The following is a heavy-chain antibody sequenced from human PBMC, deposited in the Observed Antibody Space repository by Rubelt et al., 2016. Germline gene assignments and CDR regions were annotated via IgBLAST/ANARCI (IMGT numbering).Heavy chain of an antibody. D-gene: IGHD3-10*01. CDR1: GGTFSSYA. J-gene: IGHJ4*02. V-gene: IGHV1-69*04. Sequence: QVQLVQSGAEVKKPGSSVKVSCKASGGTFSSYAISWVRQAPGQGLEWMGRIIPILGIANYAQKFQGRVTITADKSTSTAYMELSSLRSEDTAVYYCASEVRGALAGFDYWGQGTLVTVSS. CDR2: IIPILGIA. CDR3: ASEVRGALAGFDY.